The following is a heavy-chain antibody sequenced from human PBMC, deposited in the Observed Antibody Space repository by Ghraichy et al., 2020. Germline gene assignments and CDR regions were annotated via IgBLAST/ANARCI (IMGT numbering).Heavy chain of an antibody. CDR3: ARTGLGVLGYYYYGMDV. Sequence: LSLTCAASGFTFSSYGMHWVRQAPGKGLEWVAVIWYDGSNKYYADSVKGRFTISRDNSKNTLYLQMNSLRAEDTAVYYCARTGLGVLGYYYYGMDVWGQGTTVTVSS. CDR2: IWYDGSNK. J-gene: IGHJ6*02. D-gene: IGHD3-16*01. CDR1: GFTFSSYG. V-gene: IGHV3-33*01.